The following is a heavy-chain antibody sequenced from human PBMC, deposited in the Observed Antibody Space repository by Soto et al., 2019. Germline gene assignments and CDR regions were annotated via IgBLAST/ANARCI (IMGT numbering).Heavy chain of an antibody. CDR3: AKAMRTGITGTLDY. CDR2: ISYDGSNK. Sequence: GGSLRLSCAASGFTFSSYGMHWVRQAPGKGLEWVAVISYDGSNKYYADSVKGRFTISRDNSKNTLYLQMNSLRAEDTAVYYCAKAMRTGITGTLDYWGQGTLVTVSS. CDR1: GFTFSSYG. D-gene: IGHD1-20*01. J-gene: IGHJ4*02. V-gene: IGHV3-30*18.